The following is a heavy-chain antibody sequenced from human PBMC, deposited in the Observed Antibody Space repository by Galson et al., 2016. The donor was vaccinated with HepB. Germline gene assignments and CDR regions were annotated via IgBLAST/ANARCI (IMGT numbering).Heavy chain of an antibody. V-gene: IGHV4-39*07. J-gene: IGHJ4*02. CDR1: GGSISRSSYY. CDR2: IYYSGST. Sequence: ETLSLTCTVSGGSISRSSYYWGWIRPPPGKELEWIGRIYYSGSTYYNPSLKRRVTISVDPCKNQFSLKLSSVTAADTAVYYCARYVGYDSSGFHYYFDYWGQGTLVTVSS. CDR3: ARYVGYDSSGFHYYFDY. D-gene: IGHD3-22*01.